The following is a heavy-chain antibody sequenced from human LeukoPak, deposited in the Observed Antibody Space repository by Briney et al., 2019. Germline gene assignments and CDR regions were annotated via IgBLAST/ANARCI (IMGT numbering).Heavy chain of an antibody. CDR3: ARDLTQSRYGAMIYFDY. CDR1: GYTFTGYY. J-gene: IGHJ4*02. CDR2: INPNSGGT. V-gene: IGHV1-2*02. D-gene: IGHD4-17*01. Sequence: ASMKVSCKASGYTFTGYYMHWVRQAPGQGLEWMGWINPNSGGTNYAQKFQGRVTMTRDTSISTAYMELSRLRSDDTAVYYCARDLTQSRYGAMIYFDYWAQGTLVTVSS.